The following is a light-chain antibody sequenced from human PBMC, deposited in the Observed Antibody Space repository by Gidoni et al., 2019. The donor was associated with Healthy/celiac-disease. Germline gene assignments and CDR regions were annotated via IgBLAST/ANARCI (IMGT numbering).Light chain of an antibody. CDR3: SSYTSSSTVV. CDR2: EVS. Sequence: QSALTQPASVSRSPGQSIPISCTGTSSDVGGYHYVSWYQQHPGKAPKLMIYEVSTRPSGVSNRFSGSKSGNTASLTISGLQAEDEADYYCSSYTSSSTVVFGGGTKLTVL. V-gene: IGLV2-14*01. CDR1: SSDVGGYHY. J-gene: IGLJ2*01.